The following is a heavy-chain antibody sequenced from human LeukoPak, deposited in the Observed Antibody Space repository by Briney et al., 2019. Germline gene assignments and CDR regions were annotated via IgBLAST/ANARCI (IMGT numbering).Heavy chain of an antibody. D-gene: IGHD2-2*01. V-gene: IGHV3-53*01. CDR1: GFTVSSNY. CDR3: ARADIVVVPPYMDV. CDR2: ISGSGGST. J-gene: IGHJ6*03. Sequence: GGSLRLSFAASGFTVSSNYMSWVRQAPGKGLEWVSAISGSGGSTYYADSVKGRFTISRDNAKNSLYLQMNSLRAEDTAVYYCARADIVVVPPYMDVWGKGTTVTVSS.